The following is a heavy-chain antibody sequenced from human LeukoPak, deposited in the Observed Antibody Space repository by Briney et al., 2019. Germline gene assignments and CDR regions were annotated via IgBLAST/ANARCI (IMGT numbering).Heavy chain of an antibody. CDR2: ISSSGSTI. D-gene: IGHD3-22*01. CDR1: GFTFSDYY. Sequence: GGSLRLSCAASGFTFSDYYMSWIRQAPGKGLEWVSYISSSGSTIYYADSVKGRFTISRDNAKNSLYLQMNSLRAEDTAVYYCARPDVRGKSGYYFDYWGQGTLVTVSS. CDR3: ARPDVRGKSGYYFDY. J-gene: IGHJ4*02. V-gene: IGHV3-11*01.